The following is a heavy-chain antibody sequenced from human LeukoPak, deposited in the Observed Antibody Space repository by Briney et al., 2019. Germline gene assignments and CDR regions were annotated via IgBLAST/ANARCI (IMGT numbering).Heavy chain of an antibody. CDR1: GFTFSSYG. Sequence: GGSLRLYCAASGFTFSSYGMHWLRQAPGKGLAWVAIIRYDGTNKYYAESVKGRFTISRANSKNTLYVQMNSLRAEDTAVYYCAKGNYYDSSAYNWFDPWSQGTLVTVSS. CDR2: IRYDGTNK. J-gene: IGHJ5*02. V-gene: IGHV3-30*02. CDR3: AKGNYYDSSAYNWFDP. D-gene: IGHD3-22*01.